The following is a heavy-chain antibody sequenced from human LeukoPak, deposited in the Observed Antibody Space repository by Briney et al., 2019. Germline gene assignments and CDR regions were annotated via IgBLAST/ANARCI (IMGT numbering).Heavy chain of an antibody. V-gene: IGHV3-21*01. CDR1: GFTSSSYS. CDR2: ISSSSSYI. D-gene: IGHD3-10*01. Sequence: GGSLRLSCAASGFTSSSYSMNWVRQAPGKGLEWVSSISSSSSYIHYADSVKGRFTISRDNAKNSLYPQMNSLRAEDTAVYYCASLTMVRGVRRYYWGQGTLVTVSS. CDR3: ASLTMVRGVRRYY. J-gene: IGHJ4*02.